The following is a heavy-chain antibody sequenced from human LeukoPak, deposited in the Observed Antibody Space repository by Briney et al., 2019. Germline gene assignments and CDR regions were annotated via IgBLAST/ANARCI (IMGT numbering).Heavy chain of an antibody. CDR3: ARDAGDGYFDY. Sequence: GGSLRLSCAVSGFPVSSKYMNWIRQAPGKGLEWVAVIYGGDDTFYADAVKGRFTISRDSSKNTLYFQMNDLRGDDTAVYYCARDAGDGYFDYWGQGTLATVSS. J-gene: IGHJ4*02. D-gene: IGHD3-10*01. V-gene: IGHV3-53*01. CDR1: GFPVSSKY. CDR2: IYGGDDT.